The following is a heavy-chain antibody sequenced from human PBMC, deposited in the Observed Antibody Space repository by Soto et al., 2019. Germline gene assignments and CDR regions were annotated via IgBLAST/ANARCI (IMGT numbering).Heavy chain of an antibody. Sequence: QVQLQQWGAGLLKPSETLSLTCAVYGGSFSGYYWSWIRQPPGKGLEWLGEINHSGSTNYNPSLKRRVTISVDTSKHPFSLKLSSVTAADTAVYYCARGQKKQWLVRPFDIWGQGTMVTVSS. J-gene: IGHJ3*02. CDR3: ARGQKKQWLVRPFDI. CDR1: GGSFSGYY. CDR2: INHSGST. V-gene: IGHV4-34*01. D-gene: IGHD6-19*01.